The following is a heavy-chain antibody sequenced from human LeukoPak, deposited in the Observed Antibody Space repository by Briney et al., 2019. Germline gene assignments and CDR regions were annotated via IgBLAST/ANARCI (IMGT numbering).Heavy chain of an antibody. CDR3: TKVWPGCDDGTCYSHYFDY. Sequence: GASLRLSCAASGVTFSRYAMRWVRRAPGKALEWVTDIDDGGGDKTYSAYAVKGRFTVSRDNSKNTLYLQMDTLRTEDTAVYYCTKVWPGCDDGTCYSHYFDYWGQGALVTVSP. CDR1: GVTFSRYA. J-gene: IGHJ4*02. CDR2: IDDGGGDKT. V-gene: IGHV3-23*01. D-gene: IGHD2-15*01.